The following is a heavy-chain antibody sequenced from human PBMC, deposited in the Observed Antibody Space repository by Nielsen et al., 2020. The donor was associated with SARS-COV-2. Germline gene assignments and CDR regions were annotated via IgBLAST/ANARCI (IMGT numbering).Heavy chain of an antibody. CDR2: IGHSGATT. J-gene: IGHJ5*02. V-gene: IGHV3-23*01. CDR3: AKVDSYISPGRWFDP. Sequence: ETLSLTCAASRFSFSNHAMSWVRQAPGKGLEWVSGIGHSGATTYYADSVKGRFTISRDNSKNTLYLQMNSLRVEDTAVYYCAKVDSYISPGRWFDPWGQGTLVTVSS. CDR1: RFSFSNHA.